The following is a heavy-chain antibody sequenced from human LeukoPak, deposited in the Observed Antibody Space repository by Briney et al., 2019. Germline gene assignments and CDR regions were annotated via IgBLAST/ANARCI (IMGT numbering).Heavy chain of an antibody. CDR1: GGSISSGGYY. J-gene: IGHJ4*02. V-gene: IGHV4-31*03. CDR2: IYYSGST. D-gene: IGHD1-20*01. Sequence: SQTLSLTCTVSGGSISSGGYYWSWIRQHPGKGLEWIGYIYYSGSTYYNPSLKSRVTMSVDTSKNQFSLKLSSVTAADTAVYYCARDPFNWNYFDYWGQGTLVTVSS. CDR3: ARDPFNWNYFDY.